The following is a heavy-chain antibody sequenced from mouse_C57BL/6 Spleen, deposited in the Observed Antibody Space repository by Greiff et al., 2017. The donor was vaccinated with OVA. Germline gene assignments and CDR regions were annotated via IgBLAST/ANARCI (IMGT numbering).Heavy chain of an antibody. CDR3: AIRSGLRRVRFDY. J-gene: IGHJ2*01. CDR2: IYPGSGSP. Sequence: QVQLQQPGAELVKPGASVKMSCKASGYTFTSYWITWVKQRPGQGLEWIGDIYPGSGSPNYNEKFKSKATLTVDTSSSTAYMQLSSLTSEDSAVYYWAIRSGLRRVRFDYWGQGTTLTVSS. V-gene: IGHV1-55*01. D-gene: IGHD2-2*01. CDR1: GYTFTSYW.